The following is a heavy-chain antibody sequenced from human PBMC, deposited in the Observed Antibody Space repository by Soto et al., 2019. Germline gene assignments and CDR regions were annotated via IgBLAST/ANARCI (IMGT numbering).Heavy chain of an antibody. J-gene: IGHJ4*02. V-gene: IGHV4-39*01. CDR2: IHYSGST. D-gene: IGHD2-8*01. CDR3: ARHEGNGNVWPLDY. CDR1: GDSIGTTHSY. Sequence: ATLSLTCTVSGDSIGTTHSYWAWIRQSPGKGLEWIGNIHYSGSTYYMPSLRSRVTLSVDTSKNQFSLRLTSVTAEDTAVYYCARHEGNGNVWPLDYWGQGILVTVSS.